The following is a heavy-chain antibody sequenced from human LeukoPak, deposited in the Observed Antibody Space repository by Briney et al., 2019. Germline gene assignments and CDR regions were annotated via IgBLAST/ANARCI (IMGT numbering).Heavy chain of an antibody. Sequence: PGRSLRLSCAASGFTFSSYAMHWVRQAPGKGLEWVAVISYDGSNKYYADSVKGRFTLARDNSKNTLYLQMNSLRAEDTAVYYCARDGDPYSGSPRYHAFDIWGQGTMVTVSS. CDR2: ISYDGSNK. CDR3: ARDGDPYSGSPRYHAFDI. CDR1: GFTFSSYA. J-gene: IGHJ3*02. D-gene: IGHD1-26*01. V-gene: IGHV3-30-3*01.